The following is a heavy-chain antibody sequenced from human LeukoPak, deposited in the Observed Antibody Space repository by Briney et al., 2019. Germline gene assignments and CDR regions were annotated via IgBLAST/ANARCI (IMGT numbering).Heavy chain of an antibody. Sequence: GGSLRLSCAASGFTFSSYAVSWVRQAPGKGLEWVSSISSGGDSTYYADSVKGRFAISRDNSKNTLYLQMNSLRAEYTAIYFCAKDATPRNSIWDHFDSWGQGTLVTVSS. CDR2: ISSGGDST. CDR1: GFTFSSYA. D-gene: IGHD1-7*01. J-gene: IGHJ4*02. CDR3: AKDATPRNSIWDHFDS. V-gene: IGHV3-23*01.